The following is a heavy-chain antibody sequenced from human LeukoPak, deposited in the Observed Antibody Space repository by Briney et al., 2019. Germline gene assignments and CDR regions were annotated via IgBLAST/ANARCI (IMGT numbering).Heavy chain of an antibody. CDR2: IKHRRST. CDR1: GGSFSGYY. V-gene: IGHV4-34*01. J-gene: IGHJ4*02. Sequence: SETLSLTCAVYGGSFSGYYGSWIPGPPGQGREWSGEIKHRRSTNYNPSLKSRITISVDTSKNQFSLKLSSVTAADPAVYYCARGGSSGYVHWGQGTLVTVSS. CDR3: ARGGSSGYVH. D-gene: IGHD3-22*01.